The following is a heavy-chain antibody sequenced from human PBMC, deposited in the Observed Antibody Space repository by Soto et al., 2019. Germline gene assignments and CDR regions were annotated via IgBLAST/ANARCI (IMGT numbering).Heavy chain of an antibody. D-gene: IGHD3-3*01. CDR3: AKGDTIFGVVIGAFDI. CDR1: GFTFSSYA. J-gene: IGHJ3*02. Sequence: GGSLRLSCAASGFTFSSYAMSWVRQAPGKGLEWVSAISGSGGSTYYADSVKGRFTISRDNSKNTLYLQMNSLRAEDTAVYYCAKGDTIFGVVIGAFDIWGQGTMVTVSS. V-gene: IGHV3-23*01. CDR2: ISGSGGST.